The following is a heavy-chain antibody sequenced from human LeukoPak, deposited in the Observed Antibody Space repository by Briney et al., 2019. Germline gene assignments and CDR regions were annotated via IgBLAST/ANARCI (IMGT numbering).Heavy chain of an antibody. CDR1: GFIFSSYG. V-gene: IGHV3-30*03. CDR2: ISYDESNK. Sequence: SLRFSCAASGFIFSSYGMHWVRQAPGKGLEWVAVISYDESNKYYAESVKGRFTISRDNYKNTLYLQMNSLRAEDTAVYYCARLPLSSYGMDVWGQGTSASVSS. D-gene: IGHD3-16*02. CDR3: ARLPLSSYGMDV. J-gene: IGHJ6*01.